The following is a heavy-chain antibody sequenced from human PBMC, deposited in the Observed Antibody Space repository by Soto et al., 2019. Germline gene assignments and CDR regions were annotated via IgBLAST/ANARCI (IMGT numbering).Heavy chain of an antibody. D-gene: IGHD2-8*01. J-gene: IGHJ6*02. V-gene: IGHV3-74*01. CDR1: GFTFSSYW. CDR2: INSDGSSA. Sequence: GGSLRLSCAASGFTFSSYWMHWVRQAPGKGLVWVSRINSDGSSATYADSVKGRFTVSRDNAKNTLYLQMNSLRAEDTAVYYCARDLPTNGDGMDVWGQGTTVTVSS. CDR3: ARDLPTNGDGMDV.